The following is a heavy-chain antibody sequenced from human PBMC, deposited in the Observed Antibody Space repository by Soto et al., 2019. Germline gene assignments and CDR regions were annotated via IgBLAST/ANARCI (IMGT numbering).Heavy chain of an antibody. CDR3: ARGLVVAGNTNAFDV. Sequence: GESLKISCKGSGDSFISYWIGWVRQMPGGGLEWMGLIYPGDSDTRYSPSFRGQVIMSVDKSINTAYLQWSSLKVSDTALYYCARGLVVAGNTNAFDVWGQGTMVTVSS. D-gene: IGHD6-19*01. CDR2: IYPGDSDT. V-gene: IGHV5-51*01. J-gene: IGHJ3*01. CDR1: GDSFISYW.